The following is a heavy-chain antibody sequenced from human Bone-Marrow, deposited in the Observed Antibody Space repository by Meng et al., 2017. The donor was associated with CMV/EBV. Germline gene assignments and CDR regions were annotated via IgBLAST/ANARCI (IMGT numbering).Heavy chain of an antibody. CDR1: GYTFTSYY. CDR2: INPSGGST. D-gene: IGHD3-3*01. CDR3: ARDNRVDHPVLEWFFV. V-gene: IGHV1-46*01. Sequence: ASVKVSCKASGYTFTSYYMHWVRQAPGQGLEWMGIINPSGGSTSYAQKFRGRVTMTRDTSTSTVYMELSSLRSEDTAVYYCARDNRVDHPVLEWFFVWGQGTLVTVSS. J-gene: IGHJ1*01.